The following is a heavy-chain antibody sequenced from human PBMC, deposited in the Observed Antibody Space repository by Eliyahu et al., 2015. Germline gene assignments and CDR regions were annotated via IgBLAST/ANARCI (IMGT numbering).Heavy chain of an antibody. CDR1: GYXXXSYX. Sequence: QVQLVQSGAEVKKPGASVKVSCXASGYXXXSYXMHWVRQAPGQGLEWMGIINPSGGSTSYAQKFQGRVTMTRDTSTSTVYMELSSLRSEDTAVYYCARVQGVAAAGPDAFDIWGQGTMVTVSS. D-gene: IGHD6-13*01. CDR3: ARVQGVAAAGPDAFDI. V-gene: IGHV1-46*01. CDR2: INPSGGST. J-gene: IGHJ3*02.